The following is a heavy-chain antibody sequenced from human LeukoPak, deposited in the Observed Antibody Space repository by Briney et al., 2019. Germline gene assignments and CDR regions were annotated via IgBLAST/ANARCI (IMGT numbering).Heavy chain of an antibody. D-gene: IGHD6-13*01. Sequence: GGSLRLSCAASGFTFSSYEMNWVRQAPGKGLEWVSYISSSGSTIYYADSVKGRFTTSRDNAKNSVYLQMTSLRAEDTALYYCAKDATAVPGTVYMDVWGKGTTVTISS. CDR3: AKDATAVPGTVYMDV. V-gene: IGHV3-48*03. J-gene: IGHJ6*03. CDR1: GFTFSSYE. CDR2: ISSSGSTI.